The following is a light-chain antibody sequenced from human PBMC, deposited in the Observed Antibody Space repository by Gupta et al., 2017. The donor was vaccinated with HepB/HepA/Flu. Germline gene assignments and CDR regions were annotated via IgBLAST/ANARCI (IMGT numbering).Light chain of an antibody. CDR1: SSDVGNYKL. J-gene: IGLJ2*01. CDR3: CSYAGSSTLV. V-gene: IGLV2-23*02. Sequence: QSALTQPASVPGSPGQSITISCPGTSSDVGNYKLVSWYQQHPGKAPKLMIFEVSKRPSGVSNRFSGSKSGNTASLTISGLQAEDEADYYCCSYAGSSTLVFGGGTKVTVL. CDR2: EVS.